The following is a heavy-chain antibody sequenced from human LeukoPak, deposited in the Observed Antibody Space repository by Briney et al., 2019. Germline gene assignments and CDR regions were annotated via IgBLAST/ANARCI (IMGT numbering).Heavy chain of an antibody. CDR1: GGSFSGYY. V-gene: IGHV4-34*01. D-gene: IGHD3-22*01. Sequence: PSETLSLTCAVYGGSFSGYYWSWIRQPPGKGLEWIGEINHSGSTKYNPSLKSRVTISVDTSKNQFSLKLSSVTAADTAVYYCARHRDSSALEAFDIWGQGTLVTVSS. J-gene: IGHJ3*02. CDR2: INHSGST. CDR3: ARHRDSSALEAFDI.